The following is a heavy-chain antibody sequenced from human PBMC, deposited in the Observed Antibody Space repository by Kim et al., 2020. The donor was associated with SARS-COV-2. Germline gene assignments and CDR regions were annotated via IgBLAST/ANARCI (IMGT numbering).Heavy chain of an antibody. J-gene: IGHJ4*02. CDR2: IYSGNKT. D-gene: IGHD6-13*01. CDR1: GFTVSSNY. CDR3: ATNLAAAGVV. Sequence: GGSLRVSCAASGFTVSSNYMSWLRQAPGKGLEWLSVIYSGNKTYYVDSVKGRFIISRDNSKNTLYLQMSSLRVEDTAVYYCATNLAAAGVVWGQGTLVTV. V-gene: IGHV3-66*01.